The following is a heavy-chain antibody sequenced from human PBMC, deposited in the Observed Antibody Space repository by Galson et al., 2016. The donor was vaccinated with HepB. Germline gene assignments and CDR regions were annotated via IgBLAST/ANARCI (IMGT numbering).Heavy chain of an antibody. V-gene: IGHV4-59*01. CDR1: GASISGYS. D-gene: IGHD6-19*01. J-gene: IGHJ6*02. CDR3: ARDDSGGWYGFHYGMDV. Sequence: SETLSLTCTVSGASISGYSLSWIRQPPGKGLEWIGYIYYSGRPNYHPSLKSRVTISVDTSKNQFPLKLSSVTAADTAVYYCARDDSGGWYGFHYGMDVWGQGTTVTVSS. CDR2: IYYSGRP.